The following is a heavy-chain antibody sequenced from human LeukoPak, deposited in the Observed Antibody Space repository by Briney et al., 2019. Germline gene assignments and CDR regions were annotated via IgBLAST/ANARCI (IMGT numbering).Heavy chain of an antibody. J-gene: IGHJ4*02. Sequence: SETLSLTCTVSGYSISSGYYWGWIRQPPGKGLEWIGTIFHSGSTYYNPSLKSRVTVSVDTSKNQFSLKLSSVTAADTAVYYCARDPGYYDTSGYPAYFDYWGQGALVTVSS. CDR3: ARDPGYYDTSGYPAYFDY. V-gene: IGHV4-38-2*02. CDR2: IFHSGST. D-gene: IGHD3-22*01. CDR1: GYSISSGYY.